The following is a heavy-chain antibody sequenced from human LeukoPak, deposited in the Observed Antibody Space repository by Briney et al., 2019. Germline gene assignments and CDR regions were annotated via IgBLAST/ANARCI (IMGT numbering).Heavy chain of an antibody. CDR2: IYHGGST. Sequence: SETLSLTCAVSGASISSSHWWSWVRQPPRKGLEWIGEIYHGGSTNYNPSLKSRVTISVDTSKNLFSLKLSSVTAADTAVYYCARGWGSSGRFDYWGQGTLVTVSS. CDR3: ARGWGSSGRFDY. CDR1: GASISSSHW. J-gene: IGHJ4*02. D-gene: IGHD3-22*01. V-gene: IGHV4-4*02.